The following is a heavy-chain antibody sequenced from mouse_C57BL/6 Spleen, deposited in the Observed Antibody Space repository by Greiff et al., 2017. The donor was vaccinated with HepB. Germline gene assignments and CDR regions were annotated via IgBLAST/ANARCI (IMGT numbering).Heavy chain of an antibody. V-gene: IGHV5-4*01. CDR3: ARDGVLGPFAY. CDR1: GFTFSSYA. J-gene: IGHJ3*01. D-gene: IGHD4-1*01. Sequence: EVKLMESGGGLVKPGGSLKLSCAASGFTFSSYAMSWVRQTPEKRLEWVATISDGGSYTYYPDNVKCRCTISRDNAKNNLYLQMSHLKSEDTAMYYCARDGVLGPFAYWGQGTLVTVSA. CDR2: ISDGGSYT.